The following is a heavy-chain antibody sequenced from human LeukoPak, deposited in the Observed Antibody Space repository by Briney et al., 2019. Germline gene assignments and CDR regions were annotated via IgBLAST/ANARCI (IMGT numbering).Heavy chain of an antibody. J-gene: IGHJ4*02. V-gene: IGHV4-59*01. CDR1: GGSTNTYY. D-gene: IGHD1-26*01. CDR2: IYYIGST. Sequence: SETLSLTCTISGGSTNTYYWSWIRQPPGKGLEWIGYIYYIGSTNYSPSLKSRATISVDTSKNQFSLKLSSVTAADTAVYYCARYIVGAIDYWGQGTLVTVSS. CDR3: ARYIVGAIDY.